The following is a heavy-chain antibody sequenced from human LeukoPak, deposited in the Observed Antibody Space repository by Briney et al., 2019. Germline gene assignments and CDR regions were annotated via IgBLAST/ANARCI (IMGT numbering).Heavy chain of an antibody. V-gene: IGHV4-59*01. CDR3: ARGLNNRKSGRRFDVFEI. J-gene: IGHJ3*02. CDR2: AYYSGST. CDR1: GGSISTYY. Sequence: SETLSLTCTVSGGSISTYYWSWLRQPPGKGLEWIGYAYYSGSTNYNPSLKSRVTISADTSKNQFSLRLTSVTAADTAVYYCARGLNNRKSGRRFDVFEIWGQGTMVTVSS. D-gene: IGHD1-14*01.